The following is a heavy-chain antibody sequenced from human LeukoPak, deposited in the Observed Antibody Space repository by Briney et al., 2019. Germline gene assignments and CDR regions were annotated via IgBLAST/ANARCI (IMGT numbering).Heavy chain of an antibody. J-gene: IGHJ6*02. Sequence: ASVTVSCTASGYSLTTYYMHWVRQAPGQGLEWMAIINPSGGGTKYTQKFQGRVTMTRDTPTNTVYMELSSLRTEDTTVYYCASVHLYGMDVWGQGTTVTVSS. CDR2: INPSGGGT. V-gene: IGHV1-46*01. D-gene: IGHD3-3*02. CDR1: GYSLTTYY. CDR3: ASVHLYGMDV.